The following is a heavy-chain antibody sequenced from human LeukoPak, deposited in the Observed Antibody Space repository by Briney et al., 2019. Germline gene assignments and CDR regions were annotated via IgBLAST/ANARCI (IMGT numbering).Heavy chain of an antibody. CDR3: AKAGTMVRRVILRFDY. V-gene: IGHV3-23*01. J-gene: IGHJ4*02. CDR2: ISGSGGST. CDR1: GFTFSSYA. Sequence: GGSLRLSCAAPGFTFSSYAMSWVRQAPGKGLEWVSAISGSGGSTYYADSVKGRFTISRDNSKNTLYLQMNSLRAEDTAVYYCAKAGTMVRRVILRFDYWGQGTLVTVSS. D-gene: IGHD3-10*01.